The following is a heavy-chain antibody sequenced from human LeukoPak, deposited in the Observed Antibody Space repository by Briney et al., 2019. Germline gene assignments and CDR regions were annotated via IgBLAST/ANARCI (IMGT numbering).Heavy chain of an antibody. Sequence: GGSLRLSCAASGFTVSSNYMSWVRQAPGKGLEWVSGIYSGCSSYYADSVKRRFHISRHNFNNTLYLQMHSLRAEDTAVYYCARANMVHDAFDIWGQGTMVTVSS. V-gene: IGHV3-53*04. CDR1: GFTVSSNY. CDR2: IYSGCSS. D-gene: IGHD3-10*01. J-gene: IGHJ3*02. CDR3: ARANMVHDAFDI.